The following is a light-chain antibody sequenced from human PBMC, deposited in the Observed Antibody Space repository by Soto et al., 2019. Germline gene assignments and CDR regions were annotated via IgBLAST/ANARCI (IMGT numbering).Light chain of an antibody. V-gene: IGLV2-11*01. J-gene: IGLJ1*01. CDR2: DVI. Sequence: QSALTQPRSVSGSPGQSVTISCTGTSSDVGAYNHVSWYQQHPGKAPKLMIYDVIKRPSVVPDRFSGSKSGNTSSLTISGLHADDEAYYYCCSYAGGSPSYVFGTGTKVTVL. CDR1: SSDVGAYNH. CDR3: CSYAGGSPSYV.